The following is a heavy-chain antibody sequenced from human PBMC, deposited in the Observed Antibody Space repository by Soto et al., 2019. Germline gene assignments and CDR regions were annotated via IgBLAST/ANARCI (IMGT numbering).Heavy chain of an antibody. D-gene: IGHD3-9*01. CDR3: ARDLRDILTGTTVFDY. CDR1: GFTFSSYS. CDR2: ISSSSSYI. Sequence: EVQLVESGGGLVKPGGSLRLSCAASGFTFSSYSMNWVRQAPGKGLEWVSSISSSSSYIYYADSVKGRFTISRDNAKNSLYLQMNGLSAEDTAVYYCARDLRDILTGTTVFDYWGQGTLLTVSS. J-gene: IGHJ4*02. V-gene: IGHV3-21*01.